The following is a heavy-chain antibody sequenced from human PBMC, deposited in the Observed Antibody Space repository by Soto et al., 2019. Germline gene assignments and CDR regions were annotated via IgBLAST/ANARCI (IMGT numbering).Heavy chain of an antibody. CDR3: ARAHTMMILDRFDP. Sequence: RLSCAASGFKFRNYAIHWVRQAPGKGLEWLAVIWFDGSKKYYADSVKGRFTISRDNSKNIVYLDMNSLTADDSGVFYCARAHTMMILDRFDPRGTGPLGTVSS. V-gene: IGHV3-33*01. CDR2: IWFDGSKK. J-gene: IGHJ5*02. CDR1: GFKFRNYA. D-gene: IGHD3-22*01.